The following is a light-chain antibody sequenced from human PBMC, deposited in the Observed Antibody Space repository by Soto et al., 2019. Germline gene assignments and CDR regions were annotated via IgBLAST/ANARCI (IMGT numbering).Light chain of an antibody. V-gene: IGLV2-14*01. J-gene: IGLJ1*01. Sequence: SALTQPASVSGSPGQSITISCTGTSSDVGGYNYVSWYQQHPGKAPKLMIYEVSHRPSGVSNRFSGSKSANTASLSISGLQAEDESDYYCSSYSSSSALVFGTGTKVTVL. CDR2: EVS. CDR3: SSYSSSSALV. CDR1: SSDVGGYNY.